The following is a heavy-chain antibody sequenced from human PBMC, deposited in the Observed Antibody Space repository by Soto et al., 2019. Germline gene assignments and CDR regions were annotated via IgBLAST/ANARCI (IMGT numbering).Heavy chain of an antibody. CDR1: EFTVISDS. Sequence: GWSLRLPFAASEFTVISDSLNWVRQAKGKGLEXVSXXXXXSXXXYYADSVKCRFTISRDNAKTSLYLQMKSLRDEDTAVYYCARDLQDAFDIWGQGTMGTVS. J-gene: IGHJ3*02. V-gene: IGHV3-48*02. CDR3: ARDLQDAFDI. CDR2: XXXXSXXX.